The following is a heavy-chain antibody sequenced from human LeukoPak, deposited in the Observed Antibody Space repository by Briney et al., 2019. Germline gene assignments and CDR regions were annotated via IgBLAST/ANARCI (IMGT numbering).Heavy chain of an antibody. CDR1: GFTFNYG. CDR3: ARESPALDY. CDR2: ISSTGTRI. Sequence: GGSLRLSCTASGFTFNYGMNWVRQAPGKGLGWVSYISSTGTRITYADSVRGRFTISRDNAKNSLHLQMDSLRAEDTAVYYCARESPALDYWGQGTLVTVSS. J-gene: IGHJ4*02. V-gene: IGHV3-48*01.